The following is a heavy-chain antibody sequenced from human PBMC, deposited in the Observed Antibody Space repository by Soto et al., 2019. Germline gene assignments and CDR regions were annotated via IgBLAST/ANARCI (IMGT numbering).Heavy chain of an antibody. CDR2: INYSGSV. CDR1: GASFSGNY. D-gene: IGHD3-10*01. J-gene: IGHJ4*02. CDR3: ASSYGSGSGVFDY. V-gene: IGHV4-34*01. Sequence: TLSLTCAVNGASFSGNYWSWIRQTPGKGLEWIGQINYSGSVTYNPSLESRSTISGDTSKNHFSLTVTSMTAADTAVYYCASSYGSGSGVFDYWGQGIPVTVSS.